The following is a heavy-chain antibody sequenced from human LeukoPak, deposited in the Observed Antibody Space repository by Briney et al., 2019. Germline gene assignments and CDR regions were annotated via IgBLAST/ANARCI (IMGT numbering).Heavy chain of an antibody. CDR1: GISLSHYG. CDR3: AKRGVVIRVILVGFHKEAYYFDS. CDR2: ISGSGGST. D-gene: IGHD3-22*01. J-gene: IGHJ4*02. Sequence: GGSLRLSCAVSGISLSHYGMSWVRQAPGKGLEWVAGISGSGGSTNYADSVKGRFTIYRDNPKNTLYLQMNRLRAEDTAVYFCAKRGVVIRVILVGFHKEAYYFDSWGQGALVTVSS. V-gene: IGHV3-23*01.